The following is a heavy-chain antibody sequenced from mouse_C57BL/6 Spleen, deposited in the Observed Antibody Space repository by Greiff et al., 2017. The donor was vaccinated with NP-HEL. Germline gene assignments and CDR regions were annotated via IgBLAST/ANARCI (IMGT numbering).Heavy chain of an antibody. CDR2: INSNGGST. CDR3: ANLLN. CDR1: GFTFSSYG. D-gene: IGHD1-1*01. J-gene: IGHJ3*01. V-gene: IGHV5-6-3*01. Sequence: EVKVVESGGGLVQPGGSLKLSCAASGFTFSSYGMSWVRQTPDKRLELVATINSNGGSTYYPDSVKGRFTISRDNAKNTLYLQMSSLKSEDTAMYYCANLLNWGQGTLVTVSA.